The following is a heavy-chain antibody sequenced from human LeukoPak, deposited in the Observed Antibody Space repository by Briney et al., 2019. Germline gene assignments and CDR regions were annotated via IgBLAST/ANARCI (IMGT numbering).Heavy chain of an antibody. Sequence: GGSLRLSCAASGFTFSSYGMHWVRQAPGKGLEWVAVITYDGSKEHYADSVKGRFTISRDNSKNTLYLQMNSLRAEDTALYYCAEDWVVAATWGYYLDCWGQGTLVIVSS. CDR2: ITYDGSKE. J-gene: IGHJ4*02. CDR3: AEDWVVAATWGYYLDC. D-gene: IGHD2-15*01. CDR1: GFTFSSYG. V-gene: IGHV3-30*18.